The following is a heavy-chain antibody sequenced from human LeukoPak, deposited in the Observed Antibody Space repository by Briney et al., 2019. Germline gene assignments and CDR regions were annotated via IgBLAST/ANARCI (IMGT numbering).Heavy chain of an antibody. CDR3: ARRGIYCSSTSCFYYYYYMDV. J-gene: IGHJ6*03. D-gene: IGHD2-2*01. CDR2: IYYSGST. Sequence: SETLSLTCTVSGGSISSSSYYWGWIRQPPGKGLEWIGSIYYSGSTSYNPSLKSRVTISVDTSNNQFSLKLSSVTAADTAVYYCARRGIYCSSTSCFYYYYYMDVWGKGTTVTVSS. V-gene: IGHV4-39*01. CDR1: GGSISSSSYY.